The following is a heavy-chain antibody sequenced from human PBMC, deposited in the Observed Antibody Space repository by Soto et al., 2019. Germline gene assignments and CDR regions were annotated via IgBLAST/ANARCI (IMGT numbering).Heavy chain of an antibody. J-gene: IGHJ6*02. V-gene: IGHV1-69*12. CDR3: ARETGEAGNYYGMDV. CDR2: IIPIFDTA. CDR1: GGTFSSYA. D-gene: IGHD7-27*01. Sequence: QVQLVQSGAEVKKPGSSVKVSCKASGGTFSSYAISWVRQAPGQGLAWMGGIIPIFDTANYAQKFQGRVTITADESTSTDYMELSSLRSEDTAVYYCARETGEAGNYYGMDVWGQGTTVTVSS.